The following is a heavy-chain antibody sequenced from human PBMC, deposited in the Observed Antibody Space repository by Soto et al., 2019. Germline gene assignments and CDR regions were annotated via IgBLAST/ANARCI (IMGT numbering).Heavy chain of an antibody. J-gene: IGHJ6*02. Sequence: QVQLQESGPGVVKPSGTLSLTCGVSGGSISSDYWWAWVRQSPGRGLEWIGEIFHSGSTHYNPSLASRVIMSVDIVNNHFSLTLMSVTAADTAVYYCARGIQMWSQVYYGMDVWGQGTTVTVSS. V-gene: IGHV4-4*02. D-gene: IGHD2-21*01. CDR3: ARGIQMWSQVYYGMDV. CDR2: IFHSGST. CDR1: GGSISSDYW.